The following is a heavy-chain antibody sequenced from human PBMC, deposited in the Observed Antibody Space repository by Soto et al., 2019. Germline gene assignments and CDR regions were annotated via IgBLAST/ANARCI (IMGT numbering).Heavy chain of an antibody. J-gene: IGHJ4*02. V-gene: IGHV4-34*01. CDR1: GGSFSGYY. Sequence: PSETLSLTCAVYGGSFSGYYWSWIRQPPGKGLEWIGEISHSGSTNYNPSLKSRVTISVDTSKNQFSLKLSSVTAADTAVYYCARGEVTGTPLWYWGQGTLVTVSS. CDR3: ARGEVTGTPLWY. D-gene: IGHD1-20*01. CDR2: ISHSGST.